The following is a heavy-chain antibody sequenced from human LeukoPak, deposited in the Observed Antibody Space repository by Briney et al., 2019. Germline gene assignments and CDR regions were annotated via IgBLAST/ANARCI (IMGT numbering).Heavy chain of an antibody. CDR3: ARDRDYDSANFDY. D-gene: IGHD3-22*01. J-gene: IGHJ4*02. Sequence: GGSPRLSCAASGFTFSSFGMHWVRQAPGKGLEWVAVIWYDGGHKYYADSVKGRFSISRDNSKNTLYLQMNSLRAEDTAVYYCARDRDYDSANFDYWGQGTLVTVSS. CDR1: GFTFSSFG. CDR2: IWYDGGHK. V-gene: IGHV3-33*01.